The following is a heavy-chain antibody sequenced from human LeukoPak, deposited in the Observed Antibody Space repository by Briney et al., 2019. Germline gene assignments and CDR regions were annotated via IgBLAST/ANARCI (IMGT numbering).Heavy chain of an antibody. J-gene: IGHJ3*02. V-gene: IGHV3-7*01. CDR1: GFIFSTSW. CDR2: INLDGSEK. Sequence: GGSLRLSCTASGFIFSTSWMTWVRQAPGKGLEWVANINLDGSEKYYVDSVRGRFTISRDNAKNTLYLQMNSLRAEDTAVYYCARSGRGGAFDIWGHGTMVTVSS. D-gene: IGHD1-26*01. CDR3: ARSGRGGAFDI.